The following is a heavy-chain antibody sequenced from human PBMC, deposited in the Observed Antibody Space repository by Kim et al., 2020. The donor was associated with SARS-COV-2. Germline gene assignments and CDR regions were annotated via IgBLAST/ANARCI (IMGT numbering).Heavy chain of an antibody. J-gene: IGHJ3*01. V-gene: IGHV3-15*01. Sequence: VKGRFTISRDDSKNTLYLQMNSLKTEDTAMYYCTPDPGETCAFEDAFGVWGQGTMVAVSS. D-gene: IGHD3-9*01. CDR3: TPDPGETCAFEDAFGV.